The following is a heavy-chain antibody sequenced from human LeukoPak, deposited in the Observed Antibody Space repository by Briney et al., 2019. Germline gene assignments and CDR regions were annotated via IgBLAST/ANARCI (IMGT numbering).Heavy chain of an antibody. Sequence: SETLSLTCTVSGYSISSGYYWGWIRQPPGKGLEWIGSIYHSGSTYYNPSLKSRVTISVDTSKNQFSLKLSSVTAADTAVYYCAGGIVANDYWGQGTLVTVSS. V-gene: IGHV4-38-2*02. CDR2: IYHSGST. J-gene: IGHJ4*02. CDR3: AGGIVANDY. D-gene: IGHD5-12*01. CDR1: GYSISSGYY.